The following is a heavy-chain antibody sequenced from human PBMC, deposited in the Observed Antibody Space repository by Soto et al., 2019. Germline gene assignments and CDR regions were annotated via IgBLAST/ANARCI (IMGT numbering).Heavy chain of an antibody. D-gene: IGHD1-1*01. CDR2: ISASGGNT. CDR1: GFTYSGYA. CDR3: AKDRSSAGTTVRFDP. Sequence: EVQLLESGGGLVQPGGSLRLSCAASGFTYSGYAMSWVRQAPGRGLEWVSSISASGGNTYYADSVKGRFTISRDNSKKTLYLHMNSLSVEDTAIYYCAKDRSSAGTTVRFDPWGQGTLVTVSS. V-gene: IGHV3-23*01. J-gene: IGHJ5*02.